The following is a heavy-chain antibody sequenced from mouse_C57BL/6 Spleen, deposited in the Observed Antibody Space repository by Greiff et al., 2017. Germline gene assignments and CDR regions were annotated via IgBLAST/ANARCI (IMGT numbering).Heavy chain of an antibody. J-gene: IGHJ1*03. Sequence: QVQLQQPGAELVKPGASVKLSCKASGYTFTSYWMQWVKQRPGQGLEWIGEIDPSDSDTNYNQKFKGKATLTVDPSSSTAYMQLSSLTSEDSAVYYCAKRDYYYSNPDWYFDVWGTGTTVTVSS. CDR3: AKRDYYYSNPDWYFDV. V-gene: IGHV1-50*01. D-gene: IGHD2-5*01. CDR1: GYTFTSYW. CDR2: IDPSDSDT.